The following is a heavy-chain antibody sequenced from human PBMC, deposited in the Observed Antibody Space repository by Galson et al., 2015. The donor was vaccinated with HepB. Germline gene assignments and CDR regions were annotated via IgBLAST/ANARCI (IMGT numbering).Heavy chain of an antibody. D-gene: IGHD5-12*01. CDR1: GFTFSSYS. CDR3: ANGRGGWLPRGVY. CDR2: ISRSSGNK. Sequence: SLRLSCAASGFTFSSYSMNWVREAPGKGLEWVSSISRSSGNKYYADSVKGRFTISRDDAKNSLFLQMDSLRAEDTAMYYCANGRGGWLPRGVYWGQGTLVTVSS. J-gene: IGHJ4*02. V-gene: IGHV3-21*01.